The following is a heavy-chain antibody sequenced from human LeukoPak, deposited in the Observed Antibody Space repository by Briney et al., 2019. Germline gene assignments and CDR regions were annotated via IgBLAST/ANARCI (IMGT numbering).Heavy chain of an antibody. CDR1: GFTVSSNY. CDR2: IYGGGNT. Sequence: GGSLRLSCAASGFTVSSNYMNWVRQAPGKGLEWVSVIYGGGNTYYADSVKGRFTISGDNSKNTVFLQMNSPRAEDTAVYYCARASFYYDARALDPWGQGALVTVSS. V-gene: IGHV3-53*01. CDR3: ARASFYYDARALDP. D-gene: IGHD3-22*01. J-gene: IGHJ5*02.